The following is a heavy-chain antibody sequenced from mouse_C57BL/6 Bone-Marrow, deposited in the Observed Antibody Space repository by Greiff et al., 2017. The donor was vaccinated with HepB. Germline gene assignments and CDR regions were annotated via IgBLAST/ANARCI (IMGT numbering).Heavy chain of an antibody. V-gene: IGHV14-3*01. Sequence: EVQLQQSVAELVRPGASVKLSCTASGFNIKNTYMHWVKQRPEQGLEWIGRIDPANGNTKYAPKFQGKATITADTSSNTAYLQLSSLTAEDTAIYYCARMGYYGSRGYWYFDVWGTGTTVTVSS. J-gene: IGHJ1*03. D-gene: IGHD1-1*01. CDR1: GFNIKNTY. CDR3: ARMGYYGSRGYWYFDV. CDR2: IDPANGNT.